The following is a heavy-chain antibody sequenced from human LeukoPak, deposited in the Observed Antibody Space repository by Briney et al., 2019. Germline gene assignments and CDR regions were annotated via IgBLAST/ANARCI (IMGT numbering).Heavy chain of an antibody. CDR3: ARDRSGTYSLDY. D-gene: IGHD1-26*01. CDR2: INDKGDRT. CDR1: GFTFSSYG. V-gene: IGHV3-64*01. Sequence: PGRSLRLSCAASGFTFSSYGMHWVRQAPGKGLEYVSTINDKGDRTYYANSVKGRFTISRDTSKNTLYLQMGSLRAEDMAVYYCARDRSGTYSLDYWGQGTLVTVSS. J-gene: IGHJ4*02.